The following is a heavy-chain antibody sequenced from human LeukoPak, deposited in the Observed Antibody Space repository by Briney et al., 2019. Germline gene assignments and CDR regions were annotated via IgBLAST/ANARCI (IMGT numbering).Heavy chain of an antibody. CDR3: AREASVERWFDP. J-gene: IGHJ5*02. D-gene: IGHD4-23*01. Sequence: GGSLRLSCAASGFTFSDYYMSWIRQAPGKGLEWVSYISSSSSYTNYADSVKGRFTISRDNAKNSLYPQMNSLRAEDTAVYYCAREASVERWFDPWGQGTLVTVSS. CDR1: GFTFSDYY. V-gene: IGHV3-11*06. CDR2: ISSSSSYT.